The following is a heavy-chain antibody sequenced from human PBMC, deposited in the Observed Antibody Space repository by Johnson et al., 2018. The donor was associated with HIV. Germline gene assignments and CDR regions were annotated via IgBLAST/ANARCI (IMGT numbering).Heavy chain of an antibody. CDR3: AKGGGSSWSDAFDI. J-gene: IGHJ3*02. CDR2: ISSSGSTI. V-gene: IGHV3-11*01. CDR1: GFSFSDYY. Sequence: VQLVESGGGLVKPGGSLRLSCAASGFSFSDYYMNWIRQAPGKGLEWVSYISSSGSTIYYADSVKGRFTISRDNSKNTLYLQMNSLRAEDTAVYYCAKGGGSSWSDAFDIWGQGTMVTVSS. D-gene: IGHD6-13*01.